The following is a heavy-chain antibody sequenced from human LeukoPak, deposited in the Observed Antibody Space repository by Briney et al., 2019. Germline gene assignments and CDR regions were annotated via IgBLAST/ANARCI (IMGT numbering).Heavy chain of an antibody. CDR2: MSSSSSYT. CDR1: GFTFSDYY. CDR3: ARDSGSSSDY. V-gene: IGHV3-11*05. Sequence: GGSLRLSCAASGFTFSDYYMSWIRQAPGKGLEWVSYMSSSSSYTNYADSVKGRFTISRDNAKNSLYLQTNSLRAEDTAVYYCARDSGSSSDYWGQGTLVTVS. J-gene: IGHJ4*02. D-gene: IGHD6-13*01.